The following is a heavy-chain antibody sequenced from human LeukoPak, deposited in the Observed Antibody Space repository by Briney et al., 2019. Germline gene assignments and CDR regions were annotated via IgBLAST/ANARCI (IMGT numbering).Heavy chain of an antibody. CDR2: ISAYNGNT. J-gene: IGHJ4*02. CDR3: ARGIVVVPAAQPQFDY. D-gene: IGHD2-2*01. V-gene: IGHV1-18*01. CDR1: GYTFTSYG. Sequence: ASVKVSCKASGYTFTSYGISWVRQAPGQGLEWMGWISAYNGNTNYAQKLQGRVTMTTDTSTSTAYMELRSLRSDDTAVYYCARGIVVVPAAQPQFDYWGQGTLVTVSS.